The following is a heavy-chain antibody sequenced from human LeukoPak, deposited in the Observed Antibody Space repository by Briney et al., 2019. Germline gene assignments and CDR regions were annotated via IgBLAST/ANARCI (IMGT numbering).Heavy chain of an antibody. Sequence: SVKVSCKASGGTFSSYAISWVRQAPGQGLEWTGGIIPIFGTANYAQKFQGRVTITADESTSTAYMELSSLRSEDTAVYYRAREHSRGNYFDYWGQGTLVTVSS. D-gene: IGHD4-11*01. J-gene: IGHJ4*02. CDR2: IIPIFGTA. CDR3: AREHSRGNYFDY. CDR1: GGTFSSYA. V-gene: IGHV1-69*13.